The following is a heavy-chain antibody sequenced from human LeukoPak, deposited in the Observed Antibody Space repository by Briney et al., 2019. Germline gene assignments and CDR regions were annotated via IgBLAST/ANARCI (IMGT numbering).Heavy chain of an antibody. CDR3: ARETGYSTSWYAYYFDY. J-gene: IGHJ4*02. CDR1: GFTVSSNY. Sequence: GGSLRLSCAASGFTVSSNYMSWVRQAPGKGLEWVSVIYSGGSTYYADSVKGRFTISRDNSKNTLYLQMNSLRAEDTAVYYCARETGYSTSWYAYYFDYWGQGTLVTVAS. V-gene: IGHV3-53*01. D-gene: IGHD6-13*01. CDR2: IYSGGST.